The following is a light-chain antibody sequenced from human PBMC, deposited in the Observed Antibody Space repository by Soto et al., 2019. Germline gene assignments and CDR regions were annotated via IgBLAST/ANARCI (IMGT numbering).Light chain of an antibody. CDR2: KAS. Sequence: DIPMTQSPSTLSGSVGDRVTITCRSSQTISSWLAWYQQKPGKAPKLLIYKASTLKSGVPSRFSGSGSGTEFTLTISSLEPEDVAVYYCQQRGNRPPWTFGQGTKVDI. J-gene: IGKJ1*01. V-gene: IGKV1-5*03. CDR3: QQRGNRPPWT. CDR1: QTISSW.